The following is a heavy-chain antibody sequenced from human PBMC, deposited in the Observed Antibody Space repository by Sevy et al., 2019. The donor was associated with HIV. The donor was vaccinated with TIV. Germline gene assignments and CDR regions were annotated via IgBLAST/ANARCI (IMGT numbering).Heavy chain of an antibody. J-gene: IGHJ4*02. CDR3: AREGCTKPHDY. Sequence: GCSLRLSCAASGFTFNIYSMSWVRQTPGKGLEWVATLSFGCGKINHADSVKGRFTMSRDDSKNAVYLQMNNLRVEDTAIYYCAREGCTKPHDYWGQGTLVTVSS. CDR2: LSFGCGKI. CDR1: GFTFNIYS. D-gene: IGHD2-8*01. V-gene: IGHV3-23*01.